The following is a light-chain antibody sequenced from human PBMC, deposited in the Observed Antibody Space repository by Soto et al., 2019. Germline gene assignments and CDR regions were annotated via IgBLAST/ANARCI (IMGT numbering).Light chain of an antibody. CDR1: QSVSSN. V-gene: IGKV3-15*01. Sequence: EIVITQAPATLSVSPGERATLSCRASQSVSSNLAWYQQKPGQTPRLLIYGASTRATGTPARFSGSGSGTEFILTISSLQSEDFATYYCQQYNKWLWTFGQGTKVEI. J-gene: IGKJ1*01. CDR2: GAS. CDR3: QQYNKWLWT.